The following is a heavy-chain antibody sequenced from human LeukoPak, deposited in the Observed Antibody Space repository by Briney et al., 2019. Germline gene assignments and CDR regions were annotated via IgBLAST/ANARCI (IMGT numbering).Heavy chain of an antibody. V-gene: IGHV1-69*04. CDR1: GGSFSNFV. J-gene: IGHJ4*02. Sequence: SVKVSCKASGGSFSNFVITWVRQAPGQGLEWMGRIIPVLGVSNFAQKLQGRVTISADKSTNTAHMELSRLRSDDTAVYYCARGYDFWSGYYLLDYWGQGTLVTVSS. CDR2: IIPVLGVS. CDR3: ARGYDFWSGYYLLDY. D-gene: IGHD3-3*01.